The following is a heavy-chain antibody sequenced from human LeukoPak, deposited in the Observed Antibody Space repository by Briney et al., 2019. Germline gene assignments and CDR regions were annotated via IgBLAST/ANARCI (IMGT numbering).Heavy chain of an antibody. J-gene: IGHJ6*02. CDR1: GFAFNTYA. CDR3: AKDSTTSGSYYGMDV. D-gene: IGHD1-26*01. CDR2: ISGSGGST. V-gene: IGHV3-23*01. Sequence: PGGSLRLSCAASGFAFNTYAMSWVRQAPGKGLEWVSSISGSGGSTNYADSVRGRFSISRDNSKNTLYLQMNSLRAEDTAVYYCAKDSTTSGSYYGMDVWGQGTTVTVSS.